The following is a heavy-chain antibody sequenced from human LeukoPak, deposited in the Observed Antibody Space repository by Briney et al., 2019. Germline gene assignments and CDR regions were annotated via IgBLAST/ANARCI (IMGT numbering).Heavy chain of an antibody. J-gene: IGHJ4*02. V-gene: IGHV4-59*01. CDR3: ARAEKAVTGTLDS. CDR2: MYNRGST. CDR1: GDSISNYY. D-gene: IGHD6-19*01. Sequence: LETLSLTCTVSGDSISNYYWSWIRQSPGKELEWIGYMYNRGSTIYNPSLKSRVTISTDTSKNQFSLRLTSVTAADTAVYYCARAEKAVTGTLDSWGQGTLITVSS.